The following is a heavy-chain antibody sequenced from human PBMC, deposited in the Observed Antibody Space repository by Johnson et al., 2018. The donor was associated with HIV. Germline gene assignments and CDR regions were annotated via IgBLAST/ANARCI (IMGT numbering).Heavy chain of an antibody. J-gene: IGHJ3*02. CDR2: IWYDGSNK. V-gene: IGHV3-33*01. CDR1: GFTFSSYG. Sequence: QVQLVESGGGVVQPGRSLRLSCTASGFTFSSYGIHWVRQALGKGLEWVALIWYDGSNKEYADSVKGRFTISRDNSKNSLYLQMNSLRAEDTAVYYCARDSSGVFDIWGRGTLVTVSS. CDR3: ARDSSGVFDI.